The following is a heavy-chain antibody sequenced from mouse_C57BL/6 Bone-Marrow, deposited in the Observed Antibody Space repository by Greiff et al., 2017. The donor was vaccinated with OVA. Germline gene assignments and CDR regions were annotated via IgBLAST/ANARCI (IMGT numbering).Heavy chain of an antibody. CDR1: GYTFTSYW. CDR3: ARGQNYYGSSYGWYFDV. J-gene: IGHJ1*03. D-gene: IGHD1-1*01. V-gene: IGHV1-69*01. Sequence: QVQLQQPGAELVMPGASVKLSCKASGYTFTSYWMHWVKQRPGQGLEWIGEIDPSDSYTNYNQKFKGKSTLTVDKSSRKAYMQLSRVTSEDSAVYNCARGQNYYGSSYGWYFDVWGKGTKVTVAS. CDR2: IDPSDSYT.